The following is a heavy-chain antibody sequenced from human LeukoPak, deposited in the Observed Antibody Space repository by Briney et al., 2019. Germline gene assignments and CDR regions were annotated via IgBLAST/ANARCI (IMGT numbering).Heavy chain of an antibody. V-gene: IGHV1-24*01. CDR3: ARGPPTGAFFYLEKDY. CDR2: FDPEDGET. D-gene: IGHD7-27*01. J-gene: IGHJ4*02. Sequence: ASVKVSCKVSGYTLTELSMHWVRQAPGKGLEWMGGFDPEDGETIYAQKFQGRVTMTTDTSTSTAYMELRSLRSDDTAVYYCARGPPTGAFFYLEKDYWGQGTLVTVSS. CDR1: GYTLTELS.